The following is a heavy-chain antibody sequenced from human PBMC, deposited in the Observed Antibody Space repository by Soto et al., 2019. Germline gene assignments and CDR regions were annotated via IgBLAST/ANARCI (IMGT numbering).Heavy chain of an antibody. CDR1: GGTFSSYA. J-gene: IGHJ5*02. V-gene: IGHV1-69*01. D-gene: IGHD4-17*01. Sequence: QVQLVQSGAEVKKPGSSVKVSCNASGGTFSSYAISWVRQAPGQGLEWMGGIIPIFGTANYAQKFQGRVTITADESTSTAYMELSSLRSEVTAVYYCARVTLTSDYGSKGWFDPWGHGTLVTVSS. CDR2: IIPIFGTA. CDR3: ARVTLTSDYGSKGWFDP.